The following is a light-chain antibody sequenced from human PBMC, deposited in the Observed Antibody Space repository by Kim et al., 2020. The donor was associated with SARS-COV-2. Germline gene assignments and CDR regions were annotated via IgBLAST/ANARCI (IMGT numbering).Light chain of an antibody. V-gene: IGLV4-69*01. CDR3: QTWGTGFWV. Sequence: QPVLTQSPSASASLGASVKLTCTLSSGHSSYAIAWHQQQPEKGPRYLMKVNSDGSHNKGDGIPDRFSGASSGAERHLTISSLQSEDEAEYYCQTWGTGFWVFGGGTKVTVL. CDR1: SGHSSYA. CDR2: VNSDGSH. J-gene: IGLJ3*02.